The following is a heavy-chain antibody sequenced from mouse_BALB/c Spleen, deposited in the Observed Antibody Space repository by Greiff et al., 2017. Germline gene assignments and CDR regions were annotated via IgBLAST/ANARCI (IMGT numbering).Heavy chain of an antibody. D-gene: IGHD4-1*01. Sequence: EVQVVESGGGLVQPGGSLKLSCAASGFTFSSYTMSWVRQTPEKRLEWVAYISNGGGSTYYPDTVKGRFTISRDNAKNTLYLQMSSLKSEDTAMYYCARHLTGGYFDYWGQGTTLTVSS. CDR2: ISNGGGST. V-gene: IGHV5-12-2*01. CDR1: GFTFSSYT. J-gene: IGHJ2*01. CDR3: ARHLTGGYFDY.